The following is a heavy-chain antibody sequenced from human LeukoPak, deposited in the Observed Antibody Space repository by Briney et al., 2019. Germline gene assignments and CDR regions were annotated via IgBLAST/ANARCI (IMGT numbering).Heavy chain of an antibody. V-gene: IGHV1-69*13. CDR2: IIPIFGTA. CDR3: ARALSSGYYRIDY. CDR1: GGTFSSYA. Sequence: VKVSCKASGGTFSSYAISWVRQAPGQGLEWMGGIIPIFGTANYAQKFQGRVTITADESTSTAYMELSSLRSEDTAVYYCARALSSGYYRIDYWGQGTLVTVSS. D-gene: IGHD3-22*01. J-gene: IGHJ4*02.